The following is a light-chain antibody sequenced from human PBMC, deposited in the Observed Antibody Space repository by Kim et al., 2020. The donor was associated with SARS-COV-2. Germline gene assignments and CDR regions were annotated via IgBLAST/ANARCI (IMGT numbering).Light chain of an antibody. J-gene: IGLJ3*02. Sequence: QSALTQPPSVSGSPGQSVTISCTGTSSDIGSYNRVSWYQQPPGTAPKLMIYEVINRPSGVPDRFSGSKSGNTASLTISGLQAEDEADYYCGSYTSSSTWVFGGGTQLTVL. CDR2: EVI. CDR3: GSYTSSSTWV. CDR1: SSDIGSYNR. V-gene: IGLV2-18*02.